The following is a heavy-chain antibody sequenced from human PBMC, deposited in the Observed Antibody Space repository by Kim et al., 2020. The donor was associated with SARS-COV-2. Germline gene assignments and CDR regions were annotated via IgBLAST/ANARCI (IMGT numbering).Heavy chain of an antibody. J-gene: IGHJ5*02. CDR3: ARGYGSGGLWIWFET. Sequence: ASVKVSCKASGYSFTTSAVHWVRQAPGQSLDWMGYVNSASGNTQYSQKFEGRVTITRDTSANMAYMELTNLTSEDTAVSYCARGYGSGGLWIWFETWGQGTLVTVSS. CDR2: VNSASGNT. CDR1: GYSFTTSA. V-gene: IGHV1-3*04. D-gene: IGHD3-10*01.